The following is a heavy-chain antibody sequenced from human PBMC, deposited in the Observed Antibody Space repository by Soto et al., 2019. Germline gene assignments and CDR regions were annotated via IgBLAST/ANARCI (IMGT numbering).Heavy chain of an antibody. CDR2: INWNSGSI. D-gene: IGHD3-22*01. V-gene: IGHV3-9*01. J-gene: IGHJ4*02. CDR1: GFTFDDYA. CDR3: AKAYNYDRSGNPDY. Sequence: EVQLVESGGGLVQPGRSLRLSCAASGFTFDDYAMHWVRQAPGKGLEWVSGINWNSGSIGYADSVKGRFTISRDNAKNSLYLQMNSLRTEDTALYYCAKAYNYDRSGNPDYWGQGTLVTVSS.